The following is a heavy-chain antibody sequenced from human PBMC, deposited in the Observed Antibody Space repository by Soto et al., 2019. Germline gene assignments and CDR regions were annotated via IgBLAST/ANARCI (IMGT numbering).Heavy chain of an antibody. CDR1: GGTFSSYS. CDR3: ARAYYYDSSGTDAFDI. CDR2: IIPIFGTA. D-gene: IGHD3-22*01. V-gene: IGHV1-69*13. Sequence: GASVKVSCKGSGGTFSSYSISWVRQAPGQGLEWMGGIIPIFGTANYAQKFQGRVTITADESTSTAYMELSSLRSEDTAVYYCARAYYYDSSGTDAFDIWGQGTMVTVSS. J-gene: IGHJ3*02.